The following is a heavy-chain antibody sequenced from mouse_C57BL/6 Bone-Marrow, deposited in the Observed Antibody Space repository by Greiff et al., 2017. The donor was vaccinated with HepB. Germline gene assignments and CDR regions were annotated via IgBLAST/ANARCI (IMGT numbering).Heavy chain of an antibody. Sequence: DVQLQESGPGLVKPSQSLSLTCSVTGYSITSGYYWNWIRQFPGNKLEWMGYISYDGSNNYNPSLKNRISITRDTSKNQFFLKLNSVTTEDTATYYCAREITTVVYWYFDVWGTGTTVTVSS. D-gene: IGHD1-1*01. CDR1: GYSITSGYY. CDR3: AREITTVVYWYFDV. V-gene: IGHV3-6*01. CDR2: ISYDGSN. J-gene: IGHJ1*03.